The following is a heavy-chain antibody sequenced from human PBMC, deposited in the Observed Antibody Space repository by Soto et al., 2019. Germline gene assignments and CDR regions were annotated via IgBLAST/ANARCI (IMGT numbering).Heavy chain of an antibody. J-gene: IGHJ4*02. CDR2: INPNSGGT. CDR1: GYTFTGYY. Sequence: QVQLVQSGAEVKKPGASVKVSCKASGYTFTGYYIHWVRQAPGQGLEWMGWINPNSGGTKYPQKFQGRVTMTRDTSISTVYMSLTGLKSDDTAVYFCARDLATGGGSAGFDYWGQGTLVAVSS. D-gene: IGHD2-15*01. V-gene: IGHV1-2*02. CDR3: ARDLATGGGSAGFDY.